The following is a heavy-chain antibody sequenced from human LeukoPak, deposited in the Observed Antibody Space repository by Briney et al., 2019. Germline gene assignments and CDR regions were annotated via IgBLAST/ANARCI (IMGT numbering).Heavy chain of an antibody. CDR2: IYYSGST. V-gene: IGHV4-59*08. J-gene: IGHJ4*02. D-gene: IGHD3-22*01. CDR3: ASLATITMIVVG. CDR1: GGSFSGYY. Sequence: SETLSLTCAVYGGSFSGYYWSWIRQPPGKGLEWIGYIYYSGSTNYNPSLKSRVTISVDTSKNQFSLKLSSVTAADTAVYYCASLATITMIVVGWGQGTLVTVSS.